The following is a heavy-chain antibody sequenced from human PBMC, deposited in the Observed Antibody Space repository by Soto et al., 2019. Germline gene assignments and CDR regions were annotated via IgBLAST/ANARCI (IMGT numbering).Heavy chain of an antibody. J-gene: IGHJ4*02. V-gene: IGHV4-30-2*01. Sequence: QLLLQESGSGLVKPSQTLSLTCAVSGGSIGSGGHSWSWIRQPPGKGLEWIGYISHSGSTYYNPSLKSRVTISVDRSKNQFSLKLSSVTAADTAVYYCARGGLLPDYWGQGTLVTVSS. CDR3: ARGGLLPDY. CDR2: ISHSGST. CDR1: GGSIGSGGHS. D-gene: IGHD6-19*01.